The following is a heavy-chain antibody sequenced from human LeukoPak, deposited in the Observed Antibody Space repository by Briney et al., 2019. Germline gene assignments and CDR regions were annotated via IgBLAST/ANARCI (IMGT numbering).Heavy chain of an antibody. V-gene: IGHV1-18*01. Sequence: ASVKVSCKASGYTFTSYGISWVRQAPGQGLEWMGWISAYNGNTNYVQKLQGRVTMTTDTSTSTAYMELRSLRSDDTAVYYCARTPVDIVATWFDYWGQGTLVTVSS. CDR2: ISAYNGNT. D-gene: IGHD5-12*01. J-gene: IGHJ4*02. CDR1: GYTFTSYG. CDR3: ARTPVDIVATWFDY.